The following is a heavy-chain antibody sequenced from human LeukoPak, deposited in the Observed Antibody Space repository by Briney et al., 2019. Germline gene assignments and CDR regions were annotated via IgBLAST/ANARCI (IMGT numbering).Heavy chain of an antibody. D-gene: IGHD6-13*01. Sequence: GGSLRLSCAASGFTFANYAMSWVRQGPGKGLEWVSTISGSGGSTYYADSVKGRFTISRDNSKNTLFLQMNSLNADDTSVYFCAKAEKSTAATGYDYWGQGTLVTVSS. CDR2: ISGSGGST. J-gene: IGHJ4*02. V-gene: IGHV3-23*01. CDR3: AKAEKSTAATGYDY. CDR1: GFTFANYA.